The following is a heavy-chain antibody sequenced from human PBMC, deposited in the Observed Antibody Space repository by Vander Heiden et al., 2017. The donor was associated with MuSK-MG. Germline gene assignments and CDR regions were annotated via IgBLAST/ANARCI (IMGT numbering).Heavy chain of an antibody. CDR1: VFTISSYW. Sequence: EVQLVESGGGLVQPGGSLRLSCAASVFTISSYWMCWVRQAPEKGLEWVANIKQDGSEKYYVDSVKGRFTISRDNAKNSLYLQMNSLRAEDTAVYYCARYSSGWDDAFDIWGQGTMVTVSS. J-gene: IGHJ3*02. V-gene: IGHV3-7*03. CDR3: ARYSSGWDDAFDI. D-gene: IGHD6-19*01. CDR2: IKQDGSEK.